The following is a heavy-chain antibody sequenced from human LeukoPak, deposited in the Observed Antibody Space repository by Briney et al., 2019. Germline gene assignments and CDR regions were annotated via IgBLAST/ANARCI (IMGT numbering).Heavy chain of an antibody. CDR3: ARVRYDSSGGSDGTYYYYGMDV. D-gene: IGHD3-22*01. Sequence: GXASYAQKFQGRVTITADESTSTAYMELSSLRSEDTAVYYCARVRYDSSGGSDGTYYYYGMDVWGQGTTVTVSS. CDR2: GXA. V-gene: IGHV1-69*01. J-gene: IGHJ6*02.